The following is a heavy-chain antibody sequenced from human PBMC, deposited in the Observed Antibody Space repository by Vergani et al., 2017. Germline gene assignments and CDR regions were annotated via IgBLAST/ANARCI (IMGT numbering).Heavy chain of an antibody. Sequence: QVQLVQSGAEVKKPGASVKVSCKASGYTFTSYGISWVRQAPGQGLEWMGWISADNVNTNYAQKLRGRVTMTTDTSTSTAYMELRSLRSDDTAVYYCARGLSGYCSGDKCYIHPWFDSWGPGTLVTVSS. J-gene: IGHJ5*01. CDR1: GYTFTSYG. D-gene: IGHD2-15*01. CDR2: ISADNVNT. V-gene: IGHV1-18*01. CDR3: ARGLSGYCSGDKCYIHPWFDS.